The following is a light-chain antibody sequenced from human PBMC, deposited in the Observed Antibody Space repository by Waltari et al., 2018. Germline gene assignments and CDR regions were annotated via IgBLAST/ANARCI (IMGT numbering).Light chain of an antibody. CDR1: SSDVGGYTF. V-gene: IGLV2-14*01. J-gene: IGLJ2*01. CDR2: EVT. CDR3: AAWDDSLSGLV. Sequence: QSALTQPASVSGSPGQSITISGTGTSSDVGGYTFVSWYQQHPGKAPKLMIYEVTKRPSGAPDRFSASKSGTSASLAIPGLRSEDEADYFCAAWDDSLSGLVFGGGTKLTVL.